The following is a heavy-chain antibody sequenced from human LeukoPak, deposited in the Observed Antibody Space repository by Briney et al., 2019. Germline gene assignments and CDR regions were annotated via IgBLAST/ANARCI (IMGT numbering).Heavy chain of an antibody. CDR3: AKDVSGWSQGYFDY. D-gene: IGHD6-19*01. V-gene: IGHV3-23*01. J-gene: IGHJ4*02. CDR2: ISGSGDST. CDR1: GFTFSSYW. Sequence: PGGSLRLSCAASGFTFSSYWMSWVRQAPGKRLEWVSAISGSGDSTYYADSVKGRFTISRDISKNTLYLQMNSLRAEDTAVYYCAKDVSGWSQGYFDYWGQGTLVTVSS.